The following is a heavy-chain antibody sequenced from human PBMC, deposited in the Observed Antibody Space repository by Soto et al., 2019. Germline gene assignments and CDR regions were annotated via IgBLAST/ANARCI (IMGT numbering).Heavy chain of an antibody. CDR2: INSVGSSI. CDR1: GFDLSNTW. D-gene: IGHD3-3*01. V-gene: IGHV3-74*01. CDR3: AKDWYYTIDY. J-gene: IGHJ4*02. Sequence: GGSLRLSCAASGFDLSNTWTHWVRQVPGKGLVRVSRINSVGSSITYADSVKGRFTISRDNAKNTLYLQMSSLRVEDTAVYYCAKDWYYTIDYWGQGTPVTVSS.